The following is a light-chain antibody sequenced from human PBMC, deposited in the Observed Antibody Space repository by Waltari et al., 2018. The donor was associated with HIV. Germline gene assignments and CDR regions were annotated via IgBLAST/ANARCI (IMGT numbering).Light chain of an antibody. CDR2: GAL. CDR1: QSVSRSY. CDR3: QQYGSSPPIT. V-gene: IGKV3-20*01. J-gene: IGKJ5*01. Sequence: EIVLTQSPGTLSLSPGERATLSCRASQSVSRSYLAWYQQKPGQAPRLLIYGALRRATGIPDRFSGSGSGTDFTLTISRLEPEDFAVYYCQQYGSSPPITFGQGTRLEIK.